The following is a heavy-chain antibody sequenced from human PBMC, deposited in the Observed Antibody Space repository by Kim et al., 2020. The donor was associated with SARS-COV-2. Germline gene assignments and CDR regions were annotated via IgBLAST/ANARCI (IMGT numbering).Heavy chain of an antibody. CDR3: ARGSGGYDYYAMDV. J-gene: IGHJ6*01. V-gene: IGHV1-46*01. D-gene: IGHD2-15*01. Sequence: AQKFQGRVTMTKDTSTSTVYMELSSLRSEDTAVYYCARGSGGYDYYAMDVWGQGTTVTVSS.